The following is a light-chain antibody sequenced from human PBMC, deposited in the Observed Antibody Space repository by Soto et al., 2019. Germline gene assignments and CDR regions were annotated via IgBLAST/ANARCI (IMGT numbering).Light chain of an antibody. V-gene: IGLV2-18*01. J-gene: IGLJ1*01. CDR1: SSDLGSYNR. Sequence: LTQPPFGSWSPGQSVTISCTGTSSDLGSYNRVSWYQQPPGTAPKLMIYEVSNRPSGVPDRFSGSKSGKTASLTISGLQAEDEADYYCSLYISGSTYVFGTGTKVTVL. CDR2: EVS. CDR3: SLYISGSTYV.